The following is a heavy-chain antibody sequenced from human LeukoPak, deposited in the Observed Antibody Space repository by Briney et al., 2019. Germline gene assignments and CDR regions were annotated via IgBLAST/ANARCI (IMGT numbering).Heavy chain of an antibody. CDR2: ISGSGGST. CDR3: ARQYCISTNCYADY. Sequence: PGGSLRLSCAASGFTFSSYAMSWVRQAPGKGLEWVSAISGSGGSTYYADSVKGRFTISRDNSKNTLYLQMNSLRAEDTAVYYCARQYCISTNCYADYWGQGTLVTVSS. J-gene: IGHJ4*02. CDR1: GFTFSSYA. V-gene: IGHV3-23*01. D-gene: IGHD2-2*01.